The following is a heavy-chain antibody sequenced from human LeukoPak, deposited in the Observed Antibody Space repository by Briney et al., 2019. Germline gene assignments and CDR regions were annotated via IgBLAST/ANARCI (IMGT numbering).Heavy chain of an antibody. CDR1: GYTFTDYA. CDR2: INPNSGGT. CDR3: ARDPLDYDFWSGYSLSWFDP. Sequence: ASVKVSCKASGYTFTDYAMNWVRQAPGQRLEWMGWINPNSGGTNYAQKFQGRVTMTRDTSISTAYMELSRLRSDDTAVYYCARDPLDYDFWSGYSLSWFDPWGQGTLVTVSS. D-gene: IGHD3-3*01. J-gene: IGHJ5*02. V-gene: IGHV1-2*02.